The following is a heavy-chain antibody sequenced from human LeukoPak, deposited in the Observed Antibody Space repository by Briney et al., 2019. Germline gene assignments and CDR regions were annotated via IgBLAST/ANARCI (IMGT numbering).Heavy chain of an antibody. CDR2: ISGYNGNR. J-gene: IGHJ4*02. D-gene: IGHD3-9*01. CDR3: ARDTPYDILTGYPDY. V-gene: IGHV1-18*01. CDR1: GYSFTSYG. Sequence: ASVKVSCKASGYSFTSYGISWVRQAPGQGLEWMGWISGYNGNRNYAQKFQGRVTMTTDTSTSTAYMELRSLRSDDTAVYYCARDTPYDILTGYPDYWGQGTLVTVSS.